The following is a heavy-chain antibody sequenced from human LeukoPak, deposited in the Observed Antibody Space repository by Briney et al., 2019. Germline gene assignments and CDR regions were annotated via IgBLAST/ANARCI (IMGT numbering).Heavy chain of an antibody. J-gene: IGHJ4*02. V-gene: IGHV1-18*01. CDR2: ISAYNGNT. CDR3: ARGDLRITMIVVVQLPPDY. Sequence: ASVKVSCKASGYTFTSYGISWVRQAPGQGLEWMGWISAYNGNTNYAQKLLGRVTMTTDTSTSTAYMELRSLRSDDTAVYYCARGDLRITMIVVVQLPPDYWGQGTLVTVSS. D-gene: IGHD3-22*01. CDR1: GYTFTSYG.